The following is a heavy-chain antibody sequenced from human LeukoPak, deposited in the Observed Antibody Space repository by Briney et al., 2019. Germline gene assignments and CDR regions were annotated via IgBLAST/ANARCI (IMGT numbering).Heavy chain of an antibody. J-gene: IGHJ4*02. Sequence: ASVKVSCKVSGYTLTELSMHWVRQAPGNGLVRMGGFYPQNGETIYAQKFHGRVTMTEDTSTDTAYMELSSLRSEDTAVDYCATGPYYYDSSGYRDWDYWGQGTLVTVSS. V-gene: IGHV1-24*01. CDR2: FYPQNGET. CDR3: ATGPYYYDSSGYRDWDY. D-gene: IGHD3-22*01. CDR1: GYTLTELS.